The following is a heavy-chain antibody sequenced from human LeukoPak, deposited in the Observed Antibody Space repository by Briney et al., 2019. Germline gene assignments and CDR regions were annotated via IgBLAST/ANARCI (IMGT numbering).Heavy chain of an antibody. V-gene: IGHV3-21*01. Sequence: GGSLRLSCAASGFTFSSYSMNWVRQAPGKGLEWDSSISSSSSYIYYADSVKGRFTISRDNAKNSLYLQMNSLRAEDTAVYYCAREGGSGYDYTERRYFDYWGQGTLVTVSS. CDR2: ISSSSSYI. CDR3: AREGGSGYDYTERRYFDY. D-gene: IGHD5-12*01. CDR1: GFTFSSYS. J-gene: IGHJ4*02.